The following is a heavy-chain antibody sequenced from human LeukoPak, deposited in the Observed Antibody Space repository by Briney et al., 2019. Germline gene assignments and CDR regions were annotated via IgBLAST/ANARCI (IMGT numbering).Heavy chain of an antibody. V-gene: IGHV1-18*01. D-gene: IGHD4-23*01. CDR2: ISVYNVNT. J-gene: IGHJ6*03. CDR1: GYTFTNYG. CDR3: ASVALGGNYMDV. Sequence: SVKLSCKASGYTFTNYGITWVRQAPGQGLEWMGWISVYNVNTNYAQQLQGRVTMTTDPSTSTAYMELRSLRSDDPAVYYCASVALGGNYMDVWGKGTTVTVSS.